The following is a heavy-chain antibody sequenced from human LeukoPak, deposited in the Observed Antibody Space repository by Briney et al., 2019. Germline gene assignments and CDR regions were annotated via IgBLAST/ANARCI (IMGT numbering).Heavy chain of an antibody. D-gene: IGHD3-22*01. CDR3: ARGGSRYDN. CDR2: IKQEGSEK. J-gene: IGHJ4*02. Sequence: GGSLRLSCAASGFTFSSNWMSWVRQAPGKGLEWVANIKQEGSEKYYADSVKGRFSISRDNAKNSLYLQMVSLRGEDTAVYYCARGGSRYDNWGQGTLVTVSS. V-gene: IGHV3-7*01. CDR1: GFTFSSNW.